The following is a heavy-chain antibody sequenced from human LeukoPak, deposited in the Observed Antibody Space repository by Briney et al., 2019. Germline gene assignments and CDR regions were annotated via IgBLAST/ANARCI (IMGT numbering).Heavy chain of an antibody. D-gene: IGHD3-22*01. CDR2: VNHSGST. J-gene: IGHJ3*02. Sequence: AETVSLTCAVYGGPFSDFYESWIGQPPGKGLEWIGEVNHSGSTNYNPSLKSRVTISVDTSKNQFSLKLSSVTAADTAIYYCARSQRYYDSSGYYYPDGFDIWGQGTMVTVSS. CDR1: GGPFSDFY. V-gene: IGHV4-34*01. CDR3: ARSQRYYDSSGYYYPDGFDI.